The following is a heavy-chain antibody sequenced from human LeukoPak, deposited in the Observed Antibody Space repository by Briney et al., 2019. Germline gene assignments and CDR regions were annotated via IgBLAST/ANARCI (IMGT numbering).Heavy chain of an antibody. V-gene: IGHV1-2*02. CDR1: GYTFTVYY. J-gene: IGHJ4*02. CDR3: ASSYGDYAPLDY. CDR2: INPNSGGT. Sequence: GASVTVSCKASGYTFTVYYMHWVRQAPGQGLGWMGWINPNSGGTNYTQKFQGRVTITRDTSISTAYMELSRLRSDDTAVYHCASSYGDYAPLDYWGQGTLVTVSS. D-gene: IGHD4-17*01.